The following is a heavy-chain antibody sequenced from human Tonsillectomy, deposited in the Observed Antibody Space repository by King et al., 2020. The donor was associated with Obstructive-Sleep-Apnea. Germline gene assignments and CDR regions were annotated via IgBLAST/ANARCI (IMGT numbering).Heavy chain of an antibody. CDR2: IYYGGSI. Sequence: QLQLQESGPGLVKPSETLFLTCNVSGGSISSSDYFWAWIRQPPGKGLEWIGSIYYGGSIYYNPSLQSRVTISVVTSKNQFSLKLSSVTAAATAVYYCARDRSPMVRGVYPRTNYGMDVWGQGTTVIVSS. V-gene: IGHV4-39*07. J-gene: IGHJ6*02. CDR1: GGSISSSDYF. CDR3: ARDRSPMVRGVYPRTNYGMDV. D-gene: IGHD3-10*01.